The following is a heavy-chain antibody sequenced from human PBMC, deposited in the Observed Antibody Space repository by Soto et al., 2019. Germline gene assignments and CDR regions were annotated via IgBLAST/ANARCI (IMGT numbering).Heavy chain of an antibody. D-gene: IGHD2-15*01. Sequence: SETLSLTCAVYGGSFSGSYWSWIRQPPGKGLEWIGEINHSGSTNYNPSLKSRVTISVDTSKNQFSLKLSSVTAADTAVYYCARATVVAATSRVPNWFDPWGQGTLVTVSS. J-gene: IGHJ5*02. CDR3: ARATVVAATSRVPNWFDP. V-gene: IGHV4-34*01. CDR1: GGSFSGSY. CDR2: INHSGST.